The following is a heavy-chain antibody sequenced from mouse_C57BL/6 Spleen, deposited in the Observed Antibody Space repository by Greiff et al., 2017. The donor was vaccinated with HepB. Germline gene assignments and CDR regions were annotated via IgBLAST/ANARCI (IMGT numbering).Heavy chain of an antibody. J-gene: IGHJ3*01. Sequence: QVHVKQSGAELVRPGASVTLSCKASGYTFTDYEMHWVKQTPVHGLEWIGAIDPETGGTAYNQKFKGKAILTADKSSSTAYMELRSLTSEDSAVYYCTRFLTGFAYWGQGTLVTVSA. CDR1: GYTFTDYE. V-gene: IGHV1-15*01. CDR3: TRFLTGFAY. CDR2: IDPETGGT.